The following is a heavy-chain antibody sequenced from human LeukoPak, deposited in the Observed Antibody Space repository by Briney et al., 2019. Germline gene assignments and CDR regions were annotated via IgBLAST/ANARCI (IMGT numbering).Heavy chain of an antibody. D-gene: IGHD3-16*01. V-gene: IGHV4-59*12. CDR2: IYYSGST. CDR3: ARVAITYSFDY. CDR1: GGSISSYY. J-gene: IGHJ4*02. Sequence: SETLSLTCTVSGGSISSYYWSWIRQPPGKGLEWIGYIYYSGSTNYNPSLESRVTISVDTSKNQFSLKLSSVTAADTAVYYCARVAITYSFDYWGQGTLVTVSS.